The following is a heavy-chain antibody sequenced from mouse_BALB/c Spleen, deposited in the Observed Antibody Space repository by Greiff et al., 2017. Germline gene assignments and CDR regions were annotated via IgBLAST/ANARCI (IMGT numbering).Heavy chain of an antibody. Sequence: QVQLKGSGAELVRPGTSVKVSCTASGYAFTNYLIEWVQQRPGQGLEWIGVINPGSGGTNYNEKFKGKATLTADKSSSTAYMQLSSLTSDDSAVYCCARDLDGYPWFAYWGQGTLVTVSA. CDR2: INPGSGGT. CDR3: ARDLDGYPWFAY. D-gene: IGHD2-3*01. CDR1: GYAFTNYL. J-gene: IGHJ3*01. V-gene: IGHV1-54*01.